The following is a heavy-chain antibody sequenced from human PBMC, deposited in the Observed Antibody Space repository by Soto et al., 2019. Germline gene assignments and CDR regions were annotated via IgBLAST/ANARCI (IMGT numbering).Heavy chain of an antibody. D-gene: IGHD3-10*01. V-gene: IGHV3-30-3*01. J-gene: IGHJ4*02. CDR1: GFTFSSYA. CDR2: ISYDGSNK. Sequence: QVQLVESGGGVVQPGRSLRLSCAASGFTFSSYAMHWVRQAPGKGLEWVAVISYDGSNKYYADSVKGRFTISRDNSKNTLYLQMNSLRAEDTAVYYCAREHYYGSGSSFDYWGQRTLVTVSS. CDR3: AREHYYGSGSSFDY.